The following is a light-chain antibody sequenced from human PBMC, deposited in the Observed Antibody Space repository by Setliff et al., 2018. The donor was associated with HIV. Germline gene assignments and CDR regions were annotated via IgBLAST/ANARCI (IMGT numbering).Light chain of an antibody. CDR1: SSNVGAGFV. Sequence: QSALAQPPSVSGAPGQRVTISCTGSSSNVGAGFVVHWYQHLPGTAPKLLMYGNNNRPSGVPDRFSDSKSGASASLAITGLQAEDEADYYCQSYGSSLSGFVFGTGTKVTVL. J-gene: IGLJ1*01. V-gene: IGLV1-40*03. CDR3: QSYGSSLSGFV. CDR2: GNN.